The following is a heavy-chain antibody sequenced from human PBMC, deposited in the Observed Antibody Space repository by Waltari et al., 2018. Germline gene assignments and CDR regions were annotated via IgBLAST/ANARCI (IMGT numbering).Heavy chain of an antibody. CDR3: ATGGWGFYLDY. Sequence: EVHLVESGGGLVKPGGSLRLSCAASGFSSRPYSMNWVRQAPGKGLEWVSSISSSSGYTHYADSVKGRFTISRDNAKNSLYLQMNSLRAEDTAVYYCATGGWGFYLDYWGQGTLVTVSS. J-gene: IGHJ4*02. D-gene: IGHD7-27*01. V-gene: IGHV3-21*01. CDR2: ISSSSGYT. CDR1: GFSSRPYS.